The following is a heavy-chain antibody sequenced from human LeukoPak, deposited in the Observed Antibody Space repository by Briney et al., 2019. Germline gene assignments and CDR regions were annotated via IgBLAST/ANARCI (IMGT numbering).Heavy chain of an antibody. J-gene: IGHJ4*02. CDR3: ARDHCSPGTCLGGH. V-gene: IGHV1-69*04. Sequence: SVEVSCKASGDTFIPYTFSWVRQAPGQGLEWIGRIIPSLDVANYAQKFQGRVTLSADRDTATTYMEVTSLRSEDTAMYYCARDHCSPGTCLGGHWGQGTLVTVSS. CDR1: GDTFIPYT. CDR2: IIPSLDVA. D-gene: IGHD2-15*01.